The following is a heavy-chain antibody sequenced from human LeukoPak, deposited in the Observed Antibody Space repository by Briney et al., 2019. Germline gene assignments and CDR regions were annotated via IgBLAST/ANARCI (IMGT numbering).Heavy chain of an antibody. CDR1: GGSISGYY. V-gene: IGHV4-59*08. CDR2: MYYSGSS. J-gene: IGHJ3*01. CDR3: ARHFTYYYDSSGYPRDAFDV. D-gene: IGHD3-22*01. Sequence: SETLSLTCSVSGGSISGYYWSWIRQSPGKGLVWIGYMYYSGSSNYNPSLKSRVTISIDMSTNQFSLKPSSVTAADTALYYCARHFTYYYDSSGYPRDAFDVWGQGTMVTVSS.